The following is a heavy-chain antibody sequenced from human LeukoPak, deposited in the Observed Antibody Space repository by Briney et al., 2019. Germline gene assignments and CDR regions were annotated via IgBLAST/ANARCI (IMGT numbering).Heavy chain of an antibody. CDR1: GYSIRSGFY. Sequence: SETLSLTCTVSGYSIRSGFYWGWIRQPPGKGLEWIGNIYHSGITYYTPSLKSRVTISVDTSKNQFSLKLSSVTAADTAVYCCARGRYGHLLDYWGQGTLVTVSS. CDR2: IYHSGIT. D-gene: IGHD5-18*01. J-gene: IGHJ4*02. CDR3: ARGRYGHLLDY. V-gene: IGHV4-38-2*02.